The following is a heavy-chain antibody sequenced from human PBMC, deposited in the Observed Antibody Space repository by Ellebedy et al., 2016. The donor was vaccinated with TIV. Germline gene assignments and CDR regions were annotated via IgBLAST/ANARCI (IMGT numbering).Heavy chain of an antibody. CDR1: GFTFNAYA. Sequence: PGGSLRLSCAASGFTFNAYAIHRVRQVPGKGLEWVSGINWNGGDIGYADSVKGRFTISRDNAKNSLYLQLNSLRGEDTALYFCAKGTFRWEIHANGMDVWGQGTTVTVSS. CDR3: AKGTFRWEIHANGMDV. CDR2: INWNGGDI. D-gene: IGHD1-26*01. J-gene: IGHJ6*02. V-gene: IGHV3-9*01.